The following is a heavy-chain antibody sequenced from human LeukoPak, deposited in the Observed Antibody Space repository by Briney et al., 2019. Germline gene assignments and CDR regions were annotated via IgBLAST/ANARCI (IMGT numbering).Heavy chain of an antibody. CDR3: ARKRWLQPFDY. Sequence: SETLSLTCAVYGGSFSGYYWSWIRQPPGKGLEWIGEINHSGSTNYNPSLKSRVTISVDTSKNQFSLKLSSVTAADTAVYYCARKRWLQPFDYWGQGTLVTVSS. CDR2: INHSGST. D-gene: IGHD5-24*01. V-gene: IGHV4-34*01. J-gene: IGHJ4*02. CDR1: GGSFSGYY.